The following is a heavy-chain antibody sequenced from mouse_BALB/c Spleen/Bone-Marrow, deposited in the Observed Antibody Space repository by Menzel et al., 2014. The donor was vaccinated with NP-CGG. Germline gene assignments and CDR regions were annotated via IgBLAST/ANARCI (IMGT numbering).Heavy chain of an antibody. J-gene: IGHJ2*01. V-gene: IGHV1-69*02. CDR1: GYTFTSYW. CDR2: IYPSNNYT. Sequence: QVHVKQSGAELVRPGASVKLSCKASGYTFTSYWINWVKQRPGQGLEWIGNIYPSNNYTNYNQKFKDKATLTVDKSSSTAYMQLSSPTPEDSAVYYCTGGNYPYYFDYWGQGTTLTVSS. D-gene: IGHD2-1*01. CDR3: TGGNYPYYFDY.